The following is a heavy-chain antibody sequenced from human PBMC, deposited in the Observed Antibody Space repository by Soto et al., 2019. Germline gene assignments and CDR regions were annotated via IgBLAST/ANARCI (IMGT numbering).Heavy chain of an antibody. CDR1: GFTFNRYS. D-gene: IGHD2-2*01. V-gene: IGHV3-21*01. CDR2: ISSSGSYI. Sequence: PGGSLRLSCAAPGFTFNRYSLTWVRQAPGKGLEWVSSISSSGSYIYSADSVKGRFTISRDSATNSLYLQMNSLRAEDTAIYYCAKANTTGGYYFDSWGQGVLVTVSS. J-gene: IGHJ4*02. CDR3: AKANTTGGYYFDS.